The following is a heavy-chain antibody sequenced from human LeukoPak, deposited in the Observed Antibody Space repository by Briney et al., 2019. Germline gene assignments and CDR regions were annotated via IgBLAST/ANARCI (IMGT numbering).Heavy chain of an antibody. Sequence: AGGSLRLSCAASGFTFSSYGMHWVRQAPGKGLEWVAFIRYDGSNKYYADSVKGRFTISRDNAKNSLYLQMNSLRAEDTALYYCARSPLGYSYGYGAFDIWGQGTMVTVSS. CDR1: GFTFSSYG. J-gene: IGHJ3*02. CDR2: IRYDGSNK. D-gene: IGHD5-18*01. V-gene: IGHV3-30*02. CDR3: ARSPLGYSYGYGAFDI.